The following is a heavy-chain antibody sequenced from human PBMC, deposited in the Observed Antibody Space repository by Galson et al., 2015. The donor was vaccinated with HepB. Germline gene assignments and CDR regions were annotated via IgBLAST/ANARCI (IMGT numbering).Heavy chain of an antibody. CDR1: GFPFGDYG. Sequence: SLRLSCAASGFPFGDYGMNWVRQSPGKGLEWVANIKHDGSEDYYVNSVKGRFTISRDNAKNSLYLHIAGLSVEDTAVYYCARLRGWSVPTGLFDNWGQGTLVTVPS. J-gene: IGHJ4*02. CDR2: IKHDGSED. D-gene: IGHD2-2*01. CDR3: ARLRGWSVPTGLFDN. V-gene: IGHV3-7*03.